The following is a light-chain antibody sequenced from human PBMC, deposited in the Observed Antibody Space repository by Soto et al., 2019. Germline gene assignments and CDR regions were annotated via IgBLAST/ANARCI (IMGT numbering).Light chain of an antibody. V-gene: IGLV2-14*01. CDR2: EVS. J-gene: IGLJ3*02. CDR1: SSDVGGYNY. Sequence: QSALTQPASVSGSPGQSITISCTGTSSDVGGYNYVSWYQQHPGKAPKLMIYEVSNRTSGVSNRFSGSKSGNTASLTISGLQAEDEADYYCSSYTSSSTGVFGGGTKLNVL. CDR3: SSYTSSSTGV.